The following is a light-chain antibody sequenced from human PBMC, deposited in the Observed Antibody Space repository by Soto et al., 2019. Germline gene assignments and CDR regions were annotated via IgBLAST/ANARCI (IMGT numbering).Light chain of an antibody. J-gene: IGKJ3*01. CDR3: QQSHTFPLT. CDR1: QTIASH. Sequence: DIEMTQSPSSLSASVGDRVTITCRASQTIASHLNWYQQKPGEAPKLLIYAASSLQSGVPSRFGGTSSGTTFTLIISSLQPEDFATYSCQQSHTFPLTFGPGTRVEIK. V-gene: IGKV1-39*01. CDR2: AAS.